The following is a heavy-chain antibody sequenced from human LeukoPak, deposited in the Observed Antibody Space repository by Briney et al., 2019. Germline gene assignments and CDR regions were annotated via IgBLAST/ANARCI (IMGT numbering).Heavy chain of an antibody. CDR3: ARGSLYTSGTSSARFDL. V-gene: IGHV3-30*02. CDR2: IRYDESNK. Sequence: GGSPRLSRVASGFTFSNYGMHWVRQAPGKGLEWISFIRYDESNKHFEDSVKGRFTMSRDNSKNTLYLQMSSLRSEDTAVYYCARGSLYTSGTSSARFDLWGQGTLVTVSS. D-gene: IGHD3-10*01. CDR1: GFTFSNYG. J-gene: IGHJ4*02.